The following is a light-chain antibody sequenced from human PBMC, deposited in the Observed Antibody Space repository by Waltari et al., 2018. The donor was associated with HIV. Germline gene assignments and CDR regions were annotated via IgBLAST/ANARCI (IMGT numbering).Light chain of an antibody. CDR3: QSYDSSLSAVL. V-gene: IGLV1-40*01. CDR1: SSNLGAGYD. Sequence: QSVLTQSPSVSGAPGQTVIISCTGSSSNLGAGYDVHWYQQLPGTAPKFIIYGNQYRPPGVPDRFSASKSGTSAFLAINGLQADDEAYYFCQSYDSSLSAVLFGGGTKLTVL. J-gene: IGLJ2*01. CDR2: GNQ.